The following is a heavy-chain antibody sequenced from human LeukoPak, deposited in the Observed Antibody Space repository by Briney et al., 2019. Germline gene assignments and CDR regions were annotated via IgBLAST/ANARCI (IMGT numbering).Heavy chain of an antibody. CDR3: ARGSGYSFRGHNWFDP. CDR1: GGSISSSSYY. CDR2: IYYSGST. V-gene: IGHV4-39*01. J-gene: IGHJ5*02. D-gene: IGHD5-18*01. Sequence: SETLSLTCTVSGGSISSSSYYWGWIRQPPGKGLEWIGSIYYSGSTYYNPSLKSRVTISVDTSKNQFSLKLSSVTAADTAVCYCARGSGYSFRGHNWFDPWGQGTLVTVSS.